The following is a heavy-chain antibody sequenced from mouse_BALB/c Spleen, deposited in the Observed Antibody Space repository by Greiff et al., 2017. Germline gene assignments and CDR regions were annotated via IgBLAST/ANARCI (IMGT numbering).Heavy chain of an antibody. CDR2: IWAGGST. CDR1: GFSLTSYG. D-gene: IGHD2-2*01. CDR3: ARDRGLRQREFAY. V-gene: IGHV2-9*02. Sequence: QVQLKESGPGLVAPSQSLSITCTVSGFSLTSYGVHWVRQPPGKGLEWLGVIWAGGSTNYNSALMSRLSISKDNSKSQVFLKMNSLQTDDTAMYYCARDRGLRQREFAYWGQGTLVTVSA. J-gene: IGHJ3*01.